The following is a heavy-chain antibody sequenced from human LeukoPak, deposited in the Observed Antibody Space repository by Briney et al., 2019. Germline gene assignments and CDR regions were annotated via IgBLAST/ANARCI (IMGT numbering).Heavy chain of an antibody. J-gene: IGHJ4*02. D-gene: IGHD5-18*01. V-gene: IGHV3-21*01. Sequence: GGSLRLSCAASGFTFSTYSMNWVRQAPGKGLEWVSSISSSSSYIYYADSVKGRFTISRDNARNSLYLQMNSLRAEDTAVYYCARADWDTAMIDYWGQGTLVTVSS. CDR2: ISSSSSYI. CDR3: ARADWDTAMIDY. CDR1: GFTFSTYS.